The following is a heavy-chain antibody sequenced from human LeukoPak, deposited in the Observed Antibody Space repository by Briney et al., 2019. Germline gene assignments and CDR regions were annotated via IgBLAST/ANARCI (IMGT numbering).Heavy chain of an antibody. V-gene: IGHV4-34*01. CDR2: INHSGST. D-gene: IGHD6-13*01. J-gene: IGHJ5*02. Sequence: SETLSLTCAVYGGSFSGYYWSWIRQPPGKGREWIGEINHSGSTNYNPSLKSRVTISVDTSKNQFSLKLSSVTAADTAVYYCARGAYSSSWYRGGPNWFDPWGQGTLVTVSS. CDR3: ARGAYSSSWYRGGPNWFDP. CDR1: GGSFSGYY.